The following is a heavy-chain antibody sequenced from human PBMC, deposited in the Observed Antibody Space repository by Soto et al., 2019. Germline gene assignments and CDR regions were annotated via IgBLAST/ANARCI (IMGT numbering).Heavy chain of an antibody. CDR2: INPNSGGT. Sequence: RASVKVSCKASGYSLSGHYLHWVRQAPGQGPEWMGWINPNSGGTKYVQKFQGRVTMTRDTSISTVYLELSRLRSDDTAVYYCARGWGIAAPGPNWFDPWGQGTLVTVSS. CDR3: ARGWGIAAPGPNWFDP. D-gene: IGHD6-13*01. CDR1: GYSLSGHY. V-gene: IGHV1-2*02. J-gene: IGHJ5*02.